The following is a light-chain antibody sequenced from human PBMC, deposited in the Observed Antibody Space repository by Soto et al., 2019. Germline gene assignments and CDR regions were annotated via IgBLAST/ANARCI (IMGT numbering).Light chain of an antibody. Sequence: QSVLTQPPSVSGAPGQRVTISCSGSSSNIGAGYDVNWYRQLPGTAPKRLIYGNSDRPSGVPDRFSGSKSGTSASLAITGRQAEDEADYFCQSYDRSLRTYVFGTATKLTVL. CDR2: GNS. V-gene: IGLV1-40*01. J-gene: IGLJ1*01. CDR3: QSYDRSLRTYV. CDR1: SSNIGAGYD.